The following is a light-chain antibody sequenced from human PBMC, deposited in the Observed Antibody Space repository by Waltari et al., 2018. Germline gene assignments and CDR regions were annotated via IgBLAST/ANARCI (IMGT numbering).Light chain of an antibody. CDR3: QQSFNMRT. J-gene: IGKJ1*01. CDR1: QGISTS. V-gene: IGKV1-39*01. Sequence: DIQMTQSPSSLSASVGDRVTITCRASQGISTSLNWYQPKPGKAPKLLIYAASSLQSGVPSRFSGSGSGTDFTLTISSLQLEDFATYYCQQSFNMRTFGQGTKVEVK. CDR2: AAS.